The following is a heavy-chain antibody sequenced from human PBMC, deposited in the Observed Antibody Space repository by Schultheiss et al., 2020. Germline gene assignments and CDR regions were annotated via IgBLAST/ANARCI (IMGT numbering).Heavy chain of an antibody. CDR3: ASSEGELSPYDY. J-gene: IGHJ4*02. V-gene: IGHV1-69*08. CDR2: IVPIMNTA. Sequence: SVKVSCKASGYTFTGYYMHWVRQAPGQGLEWMGRIVPIMNTANTAPKFQGRVTFTADKSTSTAYMELRSLRSDDTAVYYCASSEGELSPYDYWGQGTLVTVSS. D-gene: IGHD3-16*02. CDR1: GYTFTGYY.